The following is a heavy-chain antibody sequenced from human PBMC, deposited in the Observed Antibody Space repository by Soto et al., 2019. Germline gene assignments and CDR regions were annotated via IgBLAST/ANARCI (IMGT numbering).Heavy chain of an antibody. D-gene: IGHD2-2*01. Sequence: QVQLVQSGAEVKKPGASVKVSCKTSGYAFTSNDITWVRQATGQGLEWMGWMNANSGSTGYAQKFQGRVTMTRNTSISTADLELSSLRSEDTAVYYCARDSTSPDYWGQGTLVTVSS. CDR3: ARDSTSPDY. CDR2: MNANSGST. J-gene: IGHJ4*02. V-gene: IGHV1-8*01. CDR1: GYAFTSND.